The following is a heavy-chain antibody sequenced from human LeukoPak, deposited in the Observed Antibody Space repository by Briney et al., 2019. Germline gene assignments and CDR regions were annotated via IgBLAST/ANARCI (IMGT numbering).Heavy chain of an antibody. D-gene: IGHD1-26*01. CDR1: GGSISSYF. Sequence: SETLSLTCTVSGGSISSYFWTWIRQPPGKGLEWIGYIYYSGSTNYNPPLKTRVTISIDTSKNQFSLRLSSVTAADTAVYYCARGLGPTSSFDIWGQGTMVTVSS. J-gene: IGHJ3*02. V-gene: IGHV4-59*01. CDR2: IYYSGST. CDR3: ARGLGPTSSFDI.